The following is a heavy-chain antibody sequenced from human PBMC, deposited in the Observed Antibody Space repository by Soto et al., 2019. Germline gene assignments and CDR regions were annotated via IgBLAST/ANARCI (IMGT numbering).Heavy chain of an antibody. J-gene: IGHJ4*02. CDR2: INHSGST. V-gene: IGHV4-34*01. Sequence: SETLSLTCAVYGGSVSGYYWSWIRQPPGKGLEWIGEINHSGSTNYNPSLKSRVTISVDTSKNQFSLKLSSVTAADTAVYYCAQGYGDFWSGYLVYWGQGTLVTVSS. CDR3: AQGYGDFWSGYLVY. CDR1: GGSVSGYY. D-gene: IGHD3-3*01.